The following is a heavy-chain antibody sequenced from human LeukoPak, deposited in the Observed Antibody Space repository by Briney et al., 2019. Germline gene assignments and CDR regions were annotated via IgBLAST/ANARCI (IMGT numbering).Heavy chain of an antibody. CDR3: AKDRVTDSRGYTNEHSFDY. Sequence: PGGSLRLSCAASGFTFSSYAMSWVRQAPGKGLEWVSAFSSNGGYIYYADSVKGRFTVSRDNSKSTLYLQMNSLMAEDTAVYYCAKDRVTDSRGYTNEHSFDYWGQGTLVTVSS. CDR2: FSSNGGYI. J-gene: IGHJ4*02. CDR1: GFTFSSYA. D-gene: IGHD3-22*01. V-gene: IGHV3-23*01.